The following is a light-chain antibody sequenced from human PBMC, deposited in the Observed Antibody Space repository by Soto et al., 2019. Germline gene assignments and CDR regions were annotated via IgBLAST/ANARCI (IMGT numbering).Light chain of an antibody. V-gene: IGLV2-14*01. CDR1: SSDVGGYDY. CDR2: EVT. CDR3: SSFRSTSTLPYV. J-gene: IGLJ1*01. Sequence: QLVLTQPASVSGSPGQSITISCTGTSSDVGGYDYVSWYQQHPGKAPKLMIFEVTNRPSGVSNRFSGSKSGNTASLTISGLRAEDEADYYCSSFRSTSTLPYVFGTGTKVTVL.